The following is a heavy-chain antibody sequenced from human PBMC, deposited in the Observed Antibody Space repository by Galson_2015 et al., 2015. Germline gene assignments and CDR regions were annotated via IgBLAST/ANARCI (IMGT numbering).Heavy chain of an antibody. V-gene: IGHV6-1*01. Sequence: CAISGDSVSSNSAAWNWIRQSPSRGLEWLGRTYYRSKWYNDYAVSVKSRITINPDTSKNQFSLQLNSVTPEDTAVYYCARGDYIWGSYRAPRNDYYYYYMDVWGKGTTFTVSS. D-gene: IGHD3-16*02. J-gene: IGHJ6*03. CDR3: ARGDYIWGSYRAPRNDYYYYYMDV. CDR1: GDSVSSNSAA. CDR2: TYYRSKWYN.